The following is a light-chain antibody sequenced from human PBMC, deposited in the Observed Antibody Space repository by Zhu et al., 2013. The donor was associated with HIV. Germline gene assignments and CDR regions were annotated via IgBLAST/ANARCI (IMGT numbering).Light chain of an antibody. J-gene: IGLJ2*01. CDR2: DET. CDR1: NLGSKS. Sequence: SYELTQPPSVSVAPGKTARIICGGNNLGSKSVHWYQQKPGQAPVVVIYDETDRPSGIPERFSGSNSGNTASLTISGVQAEDEGTYYCSSYGGSSTLVLFGGGTTMAVL. V-gene: IGLV3-21*01. CDR3: SSYGGSSTLVL.